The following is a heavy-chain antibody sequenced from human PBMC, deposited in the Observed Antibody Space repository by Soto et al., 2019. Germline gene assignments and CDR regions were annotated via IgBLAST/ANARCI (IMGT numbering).Heavy chain of an antibody. D-gene: IGHD2-2*01. CDR3: AKDYHEQSYYYYYMDV. Sequence: GGSLRLSCAASGFTFSSYAMSWVRQAPGKGLEWVSAISGSGGSTYYADSVKGWFTISRDNSKNTLYLQMNSLRAEDTAVYYCAKDYHEQSYYYYYMDVWGKGTTVTVSS. CDR1: GFTFSSYA. J-gene: IGHJ6*03. V-gene: IGHV3-23*01. CDR2: ISGSGGST.